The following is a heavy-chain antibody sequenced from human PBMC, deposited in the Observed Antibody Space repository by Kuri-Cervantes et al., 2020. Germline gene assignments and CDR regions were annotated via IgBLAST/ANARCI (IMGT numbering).Heavy chain of an antibody. D-gene: IGHD3-3*01. CDR2: IYFGGST. CDR3: ARLWSSRPYYFDY. CDR1: GGSVSSSNW. V-gene: IGHV4-4*02. J-gene: IGHJ4*02. Sequence: SETLSLTCAVSGGSVSSSNWWTWVRQPPGKGLEWIGEIYFGGSTKYNPSLKSRVTMSVDKSKNQFYLKLTSVTAADTAVYYCARLWSSRPYYFDYWGQGTLVTVSS.